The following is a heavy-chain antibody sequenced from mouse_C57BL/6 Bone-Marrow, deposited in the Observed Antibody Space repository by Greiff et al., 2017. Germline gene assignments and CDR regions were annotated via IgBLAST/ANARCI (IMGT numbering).Heavy chain of an antibody. V-gene: IGHV1-81*01. Sequence: LEESGAELARPGASVKLSCKASGCTFTSYGISWVKQRTGQGLEWIGEIYPRSGNTYYNEKFKGKAKLTADKSSSTAYMELRSLTSEDSAVYFCAPIYYGAYWGQGTLVTVSA. CDR2: IYPRSGNT. J-gene: IGHJ3*01. D-gene: IGHD2-1*01. CDR3: APIYYGAY. CDR1: GCTFTSYG.